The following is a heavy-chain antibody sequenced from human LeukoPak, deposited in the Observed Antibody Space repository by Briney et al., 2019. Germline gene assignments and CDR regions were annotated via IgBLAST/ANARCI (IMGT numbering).Heavy chain of an antibody. J-gene: IGHJ4*02. V-gene: IGHV3-15*01. Sequence: PGGSLRLSCSTSGFTFTNAWMSWVRQAPGKGLEWVGRIKSKTNGGTTDYAAPVKGRFTISRDDSKNTLYLQMNSLRAEDTAIYYCAGDLRIVSGSYLDYWGQGTLVTVSS. CDR1: GFTFTNAW. CDR2: IKSKTNGGTT. CDR3: AGDLRIVSGSYLDY. D-gene: IGHD1-26*01.